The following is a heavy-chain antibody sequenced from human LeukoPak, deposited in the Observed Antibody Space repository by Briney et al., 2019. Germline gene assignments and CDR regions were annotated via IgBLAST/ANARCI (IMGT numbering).Heavy chain of an antibody. J-gene: IGHJ3*02. CDR1: GLTFDDYA. CDR3: PKDTVVRGVNYVFHI. V-gene: IGHV3-9*03. CDR2: ISWNSSSC. Sequence: SLRLCCAASGLTFDDYAMHWGRQAPGRGVEGVSGISWNSSSCVYEDHVRGRFTIYRYNAKDSVYLQMDSLRAGDMYLSYCPKDTVVRGVNYVFHIWGEGTIVTVSS. D-gene: IGHD3-10*01.